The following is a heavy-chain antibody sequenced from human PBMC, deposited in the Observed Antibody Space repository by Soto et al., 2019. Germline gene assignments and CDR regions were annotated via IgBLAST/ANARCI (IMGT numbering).Heavy chain of an antibody. CDR2: IYYSGST. V-gene: IGHV4-31*03. J-gene: IGHJ5*02. CDR3: ARGTGTTFGFDH. CDR1: GGSISSGGYY. Sequence: QVQLQESGPGLVKPSQTLSLTCTVSGGSISSGGYYWSWIRQHPGKGLEWIGYIYYSGSTYYNPSLKIRVTISVDPSKNQFSLNLSSVTAADTAVYYCARGTGTTFGFDHWCQGTLVTVSS. D-gene: IGHD1-7*01.